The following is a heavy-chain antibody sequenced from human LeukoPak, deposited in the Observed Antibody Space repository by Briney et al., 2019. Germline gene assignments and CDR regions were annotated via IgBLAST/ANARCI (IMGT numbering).Heavy chain of an antibody. CDR1: GLTFSNYA. D-gene: IGHD2/OR15-2a*01. Sequence: GWSLRLSCAASGLTFSNYAMSWVRQPPGKGLEWVSAISGDRTGTYYTASLKGRPTLSRDNSENTLFLQMDRLRVEDTAVYYCAKGGISSVFHAFDIWGQGTMVTVSS. V-gene: IGHV3-23*01. CDR2: ISGDRTGT. J-gene: IGHJ3*02. CDR3: AKGGISSVFHAFDI.